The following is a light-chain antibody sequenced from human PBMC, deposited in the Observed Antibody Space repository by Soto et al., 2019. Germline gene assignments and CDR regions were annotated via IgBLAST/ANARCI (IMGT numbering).Light chain of an antibody. Sequence: DIQMTQSPSSLSASVGDRVIITCRASQSISTYLNWYQQKPGKAPNLLIYTASSLQSGVPSRFSGSGSGTDFTLTISGLQPEDFATYYCQQSYNTLPWTFGQGTNVEIK. J-gene: IGKJ1*01. CDR3: QQSYNTLPWT. CDR2: TAS. CDR1: QSISTY. V-gene: IGKV1-39*01.